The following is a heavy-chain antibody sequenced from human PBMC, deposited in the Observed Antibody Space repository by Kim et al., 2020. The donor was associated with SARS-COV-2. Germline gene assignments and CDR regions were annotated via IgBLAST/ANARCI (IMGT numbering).Heavy chain of an antibody. CDR1: GFTFSSYW. CDR3: ASLATGYVLDNFDY. V-gene: IGHV3-74*01. Sequence: GGSLRLSCVASGFTFSSYWMHWVRQAPGKGLVWVSRVTSDGSSTSYADSVKGRFTISRDNSKNTLYLQMNSLRAEDTAVYYCASLATGYVLDNFDYWGQG. CDR2: VTSDGSST. J-gene: IGHJ4*02. D-gene: IGHD3-16*01.